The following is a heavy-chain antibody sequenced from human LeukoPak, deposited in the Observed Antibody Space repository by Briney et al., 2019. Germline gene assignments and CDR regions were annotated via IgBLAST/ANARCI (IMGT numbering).Heavy chain of an antibody. V-gene: IGHV3-49*04. D-gene: IGHD3-22*01. CDR2: IRSKAYGGTT. Sequence: GGSLRLSCTASGFTFGDYAMSWVRQAPGKGLEWVGFIRSKAYGGTTEYAASVKGRFTISRDDSKSIAYLQMNSLKTEDTAVYYCTRDLVRYYYDSSGYLNWGQGTLATVSS. CDR1: GFTFGDYA. CDR3: TRDLVRYYYDSSGYLN. J-gene: IGHJ4*02.